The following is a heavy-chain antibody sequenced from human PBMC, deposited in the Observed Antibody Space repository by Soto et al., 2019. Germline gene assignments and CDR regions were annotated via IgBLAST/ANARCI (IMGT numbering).Heavy chain of an antibody. CDR1: GGSVSSGSYY. V-gene: IGHV4-61*01. D-gene: IGHD2-21*02. J-gene: IGHJ5*02. CDR2: IYYSGST. Sequence: SETLSLTCTVSGGSVSSGSYYWSWIRQPPGKGLEWIGYIYYSGSTNYNPSLKSRVTISVDTSKNQFSLKLSSVTAADTAVYYCARESLTRGAYCGGDCYWGGDWFDPWGQGTLVTVSS. CDR3: ARESLTRGAYCGGDCYWGGDWFDP.